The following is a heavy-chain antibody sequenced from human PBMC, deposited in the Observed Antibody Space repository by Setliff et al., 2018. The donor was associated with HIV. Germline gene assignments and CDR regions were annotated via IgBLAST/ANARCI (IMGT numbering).Heavy chain of an antibody. D-gene: IGHD2-2*01. CDR3: ARGIGGEPSAVFDI. Sequence: ETLSLTCAVSGGSISSSNWWSWVRQAPGKGLEWVSVIYGGGGTYYTDSVKGRFTMSRDNSKNTLYLQMNSLRAEDTAVYYCARGIGGEPSAVFDIWGQGTMVTVSS. CDR2: IYGGGGT. V-gene: IGHV3-66*02. J-gene: IGHJ3*02. CDR1: GGSISSSNW.